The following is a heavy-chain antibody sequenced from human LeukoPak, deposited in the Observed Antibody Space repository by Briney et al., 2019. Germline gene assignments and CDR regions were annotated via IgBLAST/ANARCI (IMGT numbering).Heavy chain of an antibody. CDR3: VREARGYHYTYFDY. J-gene: IGHJ4*02. V-gene: IGHV3-13*01. D-gene: IGHD5-18*01. Sequence: AGSLRLSCTASGFTLGGHDMHWVRQTTGDSLEWVAAVSAGHHAFYAGSVKGRFTVSREDAKNSLYLQMNSLRAGDTAVYYCVREARGYHYTYFDYWGQGSLVTVSS. CDR1: GFTLGGHD. CDR2: VSAGHHA.